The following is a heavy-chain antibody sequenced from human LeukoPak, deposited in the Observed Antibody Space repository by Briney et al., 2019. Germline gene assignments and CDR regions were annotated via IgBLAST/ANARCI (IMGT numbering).Heavy chain of an antibody. V-gene: IGHV3-30*18. D-gene: IGHD5-18*01. Sequence: QSGGSLRLSCAASGFTFSSYGMHWVRQAPGKGLEWVVVISHDGSNKYYADSVKGRFTISRDNSKNTLYLQMNSLRAEDTAVYYCAKGAAYSYGPNFDYWGQGTLVTVSS. CDR2: ISHDGSNK. CDR3: AKGAAYSYGPNFDY. J-gene: IGHJ4*02. CDR1: GFTFSSYG.